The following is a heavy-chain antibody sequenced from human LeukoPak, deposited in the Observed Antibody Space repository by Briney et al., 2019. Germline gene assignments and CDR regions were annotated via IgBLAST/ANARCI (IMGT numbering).Heavy chain of an antibody. CDR3: ASGSGTYSPDY. J-gene: IGHJ4*02. D-gene: IGHD3-10*01. CDR1: GYTFTGQY. Sequence: GASVKVSCKASGYTFTGQYLHWVRQAPGQGLEWMGWINPNTDGTNNAQRFQGRVAMTRDTSIATAYMELSRLRSDDTGVYYCASGSGTYSPDYWGRGTLVTVSS. V-gene: IGHV1-2*02. CDR2: INPNTDGT.